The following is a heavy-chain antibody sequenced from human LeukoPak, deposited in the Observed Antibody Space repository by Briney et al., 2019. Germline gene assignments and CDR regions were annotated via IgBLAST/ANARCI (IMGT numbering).Heavy chain of an antibody. CDR1: GFSFHDHG. CDR2: IAADGGVK. D-gene: IGHD6-19*01. V-gene: IGHV3-30*03. Sequence: AGTSLRLSCAASGFSFHDHGMDWVRQAPGKGLEWVAVIAADGGVKQYADSVKGRFSLSRDNSKSTVSVQMNGLTAEDTAVYYCAREATWGQWYFDLWGQGAPVTVSS. J-gene: IGHJ4*02. CDR3: AREATWGQWYFDL.